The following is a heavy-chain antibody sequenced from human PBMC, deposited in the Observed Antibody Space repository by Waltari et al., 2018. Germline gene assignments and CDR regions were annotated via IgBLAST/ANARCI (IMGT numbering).Heavy chain of an antibody. D-gene: IGHD6-19*01. J-gene: IGHJ2*01. V-gene: IGHV4-38-2*02. Sequence: QVQLQASGPGLVKPSETLSLTCTVSGYSIRSGYYWGCIRQPPGKGLEWIGSSYHSGSTYYNQALKSRVTVSVDTSKNQFSLKLSSVTAADTAVYYCARDWGVTVASTPYWYFDLWGRGTRVTVSS. CDR2: SYHSGST. CDR3: ARDWGVTVASTPYWYFDL. CDR1: GYSIRSGYY.